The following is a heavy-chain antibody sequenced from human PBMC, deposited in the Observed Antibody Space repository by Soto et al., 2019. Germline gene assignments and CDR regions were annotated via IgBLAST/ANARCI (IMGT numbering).Heavy chain of an antibody. Sequence: EVQLVESGGGLVQPGRSLRLSCVASGFTFDEYAVHWVRQAPGKGLEWVSGISWDSGSINYAASVRGRFTVSRDNAKNSLYLHRTSLGFEDTAFYYCAKIVARHSLVPVFDQWGQGALVTVSS. D-gene: IGHD2-21*01. J-gene: IGHJ4*02. CDR1: GFTFDEYA. CDR3: AKIVARHSLVPVFDQ. V-gene: IGHV3-9*01. CDR2: ISWDSGSI.